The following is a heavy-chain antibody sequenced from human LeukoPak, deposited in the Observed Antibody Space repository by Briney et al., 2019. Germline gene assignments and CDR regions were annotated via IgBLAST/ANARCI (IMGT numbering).Heavy chain of an antibody. D-gene: IGHD2-2*01. CDR2: FDPEDGET. CDR3: ATTFSRDIVVVPAARDDAFDI. J-gene: IGHJ3*02. V-gene: IGHV1-24*01. Sequence: ASVKVSCKVSGYTLTELSMHWVRQAPGKGLEWMGGFDPEDGETIYAQKFQGRVTMTEDTSTDTAYMELSSLRSEDTAVYYCATTFSRDIVVVPAARDDAFDIWGQGTMVTVSS. CDR1: GYTLTELS.